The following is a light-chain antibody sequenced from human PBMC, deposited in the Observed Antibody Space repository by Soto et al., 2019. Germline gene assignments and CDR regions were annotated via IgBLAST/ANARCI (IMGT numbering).Light chain of an antibody. CDR2: SSN. V-gene: IGLV1-44*01. Sequence: QAVVTQPPSASGTPGQRVTISCSGSSSNIGSNSVNWYQQLPGTAPKLLMYSSNHRPSGVPDRFSGSKSGTSASLSISGLQAEDEADYYCAAWDDSLNGVVFGGGTKLTVL. J-gene: IGLJ2*01. CDR1: SSNIGSNS. CDR3: AAWDDSLNGVV.